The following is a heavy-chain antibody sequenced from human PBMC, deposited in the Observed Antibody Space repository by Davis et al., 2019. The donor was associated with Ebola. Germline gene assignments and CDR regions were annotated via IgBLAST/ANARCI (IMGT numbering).Heavy chain of an antibody. Sequence: AASVKVSCKASGGTFSSYGISWVRQAPGQGLEWMGWISPYNGNPNYAQNLQGRVTITTHTSTSTAYMELRSLSSDDTAVSYCARHEIRFLEWSPLFDYWGQGTLVTVSS. J-gene: IGHJ4*02. CDR1: GGTFSSYG. CDR3: ARHEIRFLEWSPLFDY. V-gene: IGHV1-18*01. D-gene: IGHD3-3*01. CDR2: ISPYNGNP.